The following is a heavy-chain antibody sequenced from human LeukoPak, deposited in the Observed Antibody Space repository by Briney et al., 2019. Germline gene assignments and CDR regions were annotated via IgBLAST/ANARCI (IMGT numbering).Heavy chain of an antibody. CDR1: GGSISSYY. Sequence: TLSLTCTVSGGSISSYYWSWIRQPPGKGLEWIGYIYYSGSTNYNPSLKSRVTISVDTSKNQFSLKLTSVTAADTALYYCAKIFTGSSPWAFDIWGQGTMVTVSS. D-gene: IGHD1-26*01. CDR3: AKIFTGSSPWAFDI. CDR2: IYYSGST. J-gene: IGHJ3*02. V-gene: IGHV4-59*03.